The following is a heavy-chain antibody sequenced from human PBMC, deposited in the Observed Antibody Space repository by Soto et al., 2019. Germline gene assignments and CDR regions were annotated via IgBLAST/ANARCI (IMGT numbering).Heavy chain of an antibody. Sequence: QVQLQQWGAGLLKPSETLSLTCGVYGESFNGYYWTWIRQTPGKGLEWIGEIHHSGSTNYNPSLKSRVTMSVDTSRNQFSLKLSSVTAADTAVYYCARRFSMIRGVTSLRFDPWGQGTLVTVSS. CDR1: GESFNGYY. D-gene: IGHD3-10*01. J-gene: IGHJ5*02. V-gene: IGHV4-34*01. CDR2: IHHSGST. CDR3: ARRFSMIRGVTSLRFDP.